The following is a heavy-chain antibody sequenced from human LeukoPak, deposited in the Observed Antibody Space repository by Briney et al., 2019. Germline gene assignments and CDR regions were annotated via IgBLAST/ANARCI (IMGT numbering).Heavy chain of an antibody. CDR3: ARGGRYDFWSGYYLWAAEGYYFDY. D-gene: IGHD3-3*01. CDR1: GGSISSSSYY. CDR2: IYYSGST. J-gene: IGHJ4*02. V-gene: IGHV4-39*07. Sequence: SETLSLTCTVSGGSISSSSYYWGWIRQPPGKGLEWIGSIYYSGSTYYNPSLKSRVTISVDTSKNQFSLKLSSVTAADTAVYYCARGGRYDFWSGYYLWAAEGYYFDYWGQGTLVTVSS.